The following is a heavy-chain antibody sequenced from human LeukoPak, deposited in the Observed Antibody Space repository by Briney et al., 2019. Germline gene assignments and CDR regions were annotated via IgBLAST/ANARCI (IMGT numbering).Heavy chain of an antibody. V-gene: IGHV1-18*01. D-gene: IGHD2-2*01. CDR1: GYTFTSYG. J-gene: IGHJ5*02. Sequence: GASVKVSCKASGYTFTSYGISWVRQAPGQGLEWMGWISAYNGNTNYAQKLQGRVTMTTDTSTSTAYMELRSLRSDDTAAYYCARDKDIVVVPAAITPVWFDPWGQGTLVTVSS. CDR2: ISAYNGNT. CDR3: ARDKDIVVVPAAITPVWFDP.